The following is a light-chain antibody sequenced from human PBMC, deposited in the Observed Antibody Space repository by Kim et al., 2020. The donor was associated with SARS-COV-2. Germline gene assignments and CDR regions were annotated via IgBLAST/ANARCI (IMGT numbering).Light chain of an antibody. V-gene: IGKV3-15*01. CDR1: QRVDTY. Sequence: SSGERATLSCRASQRVDTYLAWYQHKVGQAPRLLIFGASTRATGIPARFSGSGSGTEFTLTISSLQSEDFAVYYCQQYKNWPPLTFGGGTKVDIK. CDR2: GAS. CDR3: QQYKNWPPLT. J-gene: IGKJ4*01.